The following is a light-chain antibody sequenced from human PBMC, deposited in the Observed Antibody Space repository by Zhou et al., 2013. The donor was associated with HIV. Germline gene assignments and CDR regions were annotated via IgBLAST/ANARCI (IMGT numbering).Light chain of an antibody. V-gene: IGKV3-20*01. Sequence: EIVLTQSPGTLSLSPGERATLSCRASQSVSSSNLAWYQQMPGQAPRLLIFSASSRATGIPDRFSGSGSGTDFTLTISTLYPEDFVVYYCQQYSSSPQTFGQGTKVEIK. J-gene: IGKJ2*01. CDR1: QSVSSSN. CDR3: QQYSSSPQT. CDR2: SAS.